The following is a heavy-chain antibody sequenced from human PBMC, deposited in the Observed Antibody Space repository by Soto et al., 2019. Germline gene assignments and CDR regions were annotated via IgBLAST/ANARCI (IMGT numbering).Heavy chain of an antibody. CDR3: ARQWDYYDSSGYPYYFDY. CDR1: GGSISSSSYY. Sequence: SETLSLTCTVSGGSISSSSYYWGLIRQPPGKGLEWIGSIYYSGSTYYNPSLKSRVTISVDTSKNQFSLNLSSVTAADTAIYYCARQWDYYDSSGYPYYFDYWGQGTLVTVSS. CDR2: IYYSGST. D-gene: IGHD3-22*01. J-gene: IGHJ4*02. V-gene: IGHV4-39*01.